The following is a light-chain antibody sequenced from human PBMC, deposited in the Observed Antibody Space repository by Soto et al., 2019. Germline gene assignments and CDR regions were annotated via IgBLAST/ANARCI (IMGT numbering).Light chain of an antibody. V-gene: IGKV4-1*01. Sequence: DIVVTQSPDSLAVSLVERATIICKSGRSILYTSKNKNYLAWYKQKPGQPRELLIYSASSRASGVPDRIRGSGSGTDFTLTISNLQAEDVAVYYCQQYYTVPITFGQGTRLEIK. CDR3: QQYYTVPIT. CDR2: SAS. CDR1: RSILYTSKNKNY. J-gene: IGKJ5*01.